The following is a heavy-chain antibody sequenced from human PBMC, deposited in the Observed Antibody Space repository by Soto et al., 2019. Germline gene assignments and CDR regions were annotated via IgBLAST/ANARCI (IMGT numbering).Heavy chain of an antibody. CDR3: AAGYGSGSPVDY. J-gene: IGHJ4*02. D-gene: IGHD3-10*01. Sequence: LSLTCTVSGGSISSGGYYWSWIRQHPGKGLEWIGYIYYSGSTYYNPSLKSRVTISVDTSKNQFSLKLSSVTAADTAVYYCAAGYGSGSPVDYWGQGTLVTVSS. CDR1: GGSISSGGYY. CDR2: IYYSGST. V-gene: IGHV4-31*03.